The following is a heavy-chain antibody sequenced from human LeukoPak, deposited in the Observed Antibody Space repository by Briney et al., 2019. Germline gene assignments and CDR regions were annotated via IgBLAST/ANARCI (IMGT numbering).Heavy chain of an antibody. J-gene: IGHJ4*02. CDR1: GFTFSSYW. Sequence: GGSLRLSCAASGFTFSSYWMHWVRQAPGKGLVWVSRINSDGSSTSYAGSVKGRFTISRDNAKNTLYLQMNSLRAEDTAVYYCARVYSSGWYQQGFDYWGQGTLVTVSS. V-gene: IGHV3-74*01. CDR2: INSDGSST. CDR3: ARVYSSGWYQQGFDY. D-gene: IGHD6-19*01.